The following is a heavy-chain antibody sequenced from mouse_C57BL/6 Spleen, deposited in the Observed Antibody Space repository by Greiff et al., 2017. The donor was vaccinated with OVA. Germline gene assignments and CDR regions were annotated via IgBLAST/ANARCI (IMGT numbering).Heavy chain of an antibody. CDR3: ARDITTVGARYWWFDV. J-gene: IGHJ1*03. CDR1: GFTFSSYA. V-gene: IGHV5-4*01. Sequence: EVQLVEPGGGLVKPGGSLKLSCAASGFTFSSYAMSWVRQTPEKRLEWVATISDGGSYTYYPDNVKGRFTLSRDNANNNLYLQMSQLKSEESAMSYCARDITTVGARYWWFDVWGTGTTVTVSS. CDR2: ISDGGSYT. D-gene: IGHD1-1*01.